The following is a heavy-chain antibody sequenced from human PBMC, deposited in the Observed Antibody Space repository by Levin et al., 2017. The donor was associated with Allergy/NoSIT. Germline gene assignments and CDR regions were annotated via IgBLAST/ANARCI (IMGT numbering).Heavy chain of an antibody. CDR3: ARDMGTVTTLDY. Sequence: AGGSLRLSCAASGFTFSRYSMNWVRQAPGKGLEWLSYTSSSSTTIYYADSVRGRFTISRDNAKNSLYLQINSLRAEDTAVYYCARDMGTVTTLDYWGQGTLVTVSS. J-gene: IGHJ4*02. V-gene: IGHV3-48*01. CDR2: TSSSSTTI. D-gene: IGHD4-17*01. CDR1: GFTFSRYS.